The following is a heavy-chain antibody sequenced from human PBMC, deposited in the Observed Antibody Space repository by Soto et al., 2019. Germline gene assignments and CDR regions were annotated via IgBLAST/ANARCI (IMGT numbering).Heavy chain of an antibody. CDR1: GFTFSSYA. J-gene: IGHJ4*02. CDR2: ISGSGGST. Sequence: EVQLLESGGGLVQPGGSLRLSCAASGFTFSSYAMSWVRQAPGKGLEWVSAISGSGGSTYYADSVKGRFTISRDNSKNTLYLQMNSLSAEDTAVYYCAKDRFPVVVVAASDYWGQGTLVTVSS. D-gene: IGHD2-15*01. V-gene: IGHV3-23*01. CDR3: AKDRFPVVVVAASDY.